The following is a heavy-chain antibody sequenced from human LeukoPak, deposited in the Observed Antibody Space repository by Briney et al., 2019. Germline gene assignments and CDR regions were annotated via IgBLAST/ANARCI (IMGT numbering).Heavy chain of an antibody. CDR2: INTDGSST. D-gene: IGHD3-10*01. V-gene: IGHV3-74*01. Sequence: GGSLRLSCAASGFTLSSYWMHLARQAPGKGLVWVSRINTDGSSTSYPDSVNGRFTISSDNAKNTLYLKMKSLRAEETAVYYCARYRGMGGTIDNWGQGTLVTVS. CDR3: ARYRGMGGTIDN. J-gene: IGHJ4*02. CDR1: GFTLSSYW.